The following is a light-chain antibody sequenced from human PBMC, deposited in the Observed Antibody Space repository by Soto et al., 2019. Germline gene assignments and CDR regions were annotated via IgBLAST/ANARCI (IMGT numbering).Light chain of an antibody. V-gene: IGKV3-20*01. CDR2: GAS. J-gene: IGKJ1*01. Sequence: EIVLTQSPATPSLSPGERAPLTPRASQSVSNFLAWYQHKPGQAPRLVIYGASSRATGIPDRFSASGSGTDFTLTISRLEPEDFAAYFCQQYSSSPVTFGQGTKVDIK. CDR3: QQYSSSPVT. CDR1: QSVSNF.